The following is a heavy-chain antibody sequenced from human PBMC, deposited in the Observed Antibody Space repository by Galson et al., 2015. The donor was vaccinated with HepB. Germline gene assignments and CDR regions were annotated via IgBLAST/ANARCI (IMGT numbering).Heavy chain of an antibody. D-gene: IGHD6-13*01. J-gene: IGHJ6*02. V-gene: IGHV1-69*10. CDR2: INPIHGPA. CDR3: ASDQQLVPDFYYYYGMDV. CDR1: GGTSSSYG. Sequence: SVKVSCKASGGTSSSYGISWVRQAPGQGLEWMGVINPIHGPANYAQKFQGRVTITADKSTNTAYLEMSRLRSEDTAVYFCASDQQLVPDFYYYYGMDVWGQGTTVIVSS.